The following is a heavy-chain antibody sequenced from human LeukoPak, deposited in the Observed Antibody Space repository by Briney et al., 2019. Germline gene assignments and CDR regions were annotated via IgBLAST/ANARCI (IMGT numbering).Heavy chain of an antibody. CDR2: IKSKTDGGTT. CDR3: TTRIAVAGKSFDY. D-gene: IGHD6-19*01. J-gene: IGHJ4*02. V-gene: IGHV3-15*01. Sequence: GGSLRLSCAASGFTFSNAWMSWVRQAPGKGLEWVGRIKSKTDGGTTDYAAPVKGRFTISRDDSKNTLYLQMNSLKTDDTAVYYCTTRIAVAGKSFDYWGQGTLVTVSS. CDR1: GFTFSNAW.